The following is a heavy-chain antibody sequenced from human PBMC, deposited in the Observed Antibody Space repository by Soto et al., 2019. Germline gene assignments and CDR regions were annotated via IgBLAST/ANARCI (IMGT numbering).Heavy chain of an antibody. CDR1: GFTFSSYA. Sequence: EVQLLESGGGLVQPGGSLRLSCAASGFTFSSYAMSWVRQAPGKGLEWVSTISDSGIGTYYADSVKGRFTISRDNSKNTLFLQMNSLRAEDTAVYYCAKGMVVAAPGPFDSWGKGTLVTVSS. J-gene: IGHJ4*02. CDR3: AKGMVVAAPGPFDS. D-gene: IGHD2-15*01. V-gene: IGHV3-23*01. CDR2: ISDSGIGT.